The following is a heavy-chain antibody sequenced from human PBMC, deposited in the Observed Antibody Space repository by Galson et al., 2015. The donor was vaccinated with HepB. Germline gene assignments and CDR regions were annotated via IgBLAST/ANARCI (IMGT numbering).Heavy chain of an antibody. D-gene: IGHD6-25*01. J-gene: IGHJ4*02. Sequence: SLRLSCAASGFTFRSFGIHWVRQAPGKGLEWVALIWADGTNTYYADSVKGRFTISRDNSKNTLKLQMNSLRAEDTAVYYCAREAPVAAPAAFDYWGQGTLVTGSS. V-gene: IGHV3-33*08. CDR3: AREAPVAAPAAFDY. CDR1: GFTFRSFG. CDR2: IWADGTNT.